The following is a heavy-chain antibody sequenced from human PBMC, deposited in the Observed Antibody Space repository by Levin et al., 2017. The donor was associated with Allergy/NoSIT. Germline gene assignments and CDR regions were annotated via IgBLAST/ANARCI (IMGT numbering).Heavy chain of an antibody. Sequence: PSETLSLTCTVSGGSFSGYYWSWIRQPPGKGLEWIGCMYYSGSTNLNPSLKSRGTISIDTSKKQFSLKLTSVTAADTAVYYCARRTTCPRGCGWFDPWGQGTLVTVSS. D-gene: IGHD2-2*01. CDR1: GGSFSGYY. J-gene: IGHJ5*02. CDR3: ARRTTCPRGCGWFDP. V-gene: IGHV4-59*01. CDR2: MYYSGST.